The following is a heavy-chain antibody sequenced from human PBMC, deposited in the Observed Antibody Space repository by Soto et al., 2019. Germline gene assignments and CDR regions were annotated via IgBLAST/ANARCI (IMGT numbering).Heavy chain of an antibody. D-gene: IGHD2-21*01. V-gene: IGHV3-23*01. CDR1: GFTFSSYA. CDR3: AKDPYCGGDCYLAYFDY. Sequence: GGSLRLSCAASGFTFSSYAMSWVRQAPGKGLEWVSAISGSGGSTYYADSVKGRFTISRDNSKNTLYLQMNSLRAEDTAVYYCAKDPYCGGDCYLAYFDYWGQGTLVTVSS. J-gene: IGHJ4*02. CDR2: ISGSGGST.